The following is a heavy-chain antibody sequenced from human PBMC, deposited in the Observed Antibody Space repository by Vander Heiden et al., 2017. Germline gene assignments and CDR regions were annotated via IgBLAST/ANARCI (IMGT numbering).Heavy chain of an antibody. CDR1: RFPFSSYE. V-gene: IGHV3-48*03. J-gene: IGHJ4*02. D-gene: IGHD6-19*01. CDR3: ARLNQQWLVLGDS. CDR2: ISSSGNTM. Sequence: EVQLVESGGGLVQPGGSLRLSCAASRFPFSSYEMKWVRQAPGKGLEWVSYISSSGNTMFYADSVKGRFTISRDNANNSLYLQMNSLRAEDTGVYYCARLNQQWLVLGDSWGQGTLVTVSS.